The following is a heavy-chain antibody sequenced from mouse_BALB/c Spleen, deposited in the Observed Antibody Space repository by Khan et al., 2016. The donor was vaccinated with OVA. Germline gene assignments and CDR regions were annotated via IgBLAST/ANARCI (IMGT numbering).Heavy chain of an antibody. CDR2: ISTYYGNT. Sequence: QVQLKQSGPELVRPGVSVKISCKGSGYTFTDYAMHWVKQSHAKSLEWIGVISTYYGNTDYNQKFKGKATMTVDKSSNTAYIELSRFTSEDSAIYYCARGGGYDRFAYWGPGTLVTVSA. V-gene: IGHV1S137*01. CDR3: ARGGGYDRFAY. D-gene: IGHD2-2*01. CDR1: GYTFTDYA. J-gene: IGHJ3*01.